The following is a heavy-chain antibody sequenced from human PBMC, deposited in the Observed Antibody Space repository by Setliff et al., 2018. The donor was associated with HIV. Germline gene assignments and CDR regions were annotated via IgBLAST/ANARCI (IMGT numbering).Heavy chain of an antibody. V-gene: IGHV1-46*01. D-gene: IGHD2-2*01. Sequence: GASVKVSCKASGYTFTSYYMQWVRQAPGQGLEWMGIINPSGGSTNYAQKFQGRVTMTRDTSTSTVYMELSSLRSEDTAVYYCARDGVVPAAMDYYGLDVWGQGTTVTVSS. CDR2: INPSGGST. J-gene: IGHJ6*02. CDR1: GYTFTSYY. CDR3: ARDGVVPAAMDYYGLDV.